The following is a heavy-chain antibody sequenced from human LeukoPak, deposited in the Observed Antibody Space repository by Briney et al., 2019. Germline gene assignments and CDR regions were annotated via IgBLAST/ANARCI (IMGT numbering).Heavy chain of an antibody. J-gene: IGHJ4*02. D-gene: IGHD1-26*01. Sequence: NPPETLSLTCTVSGASVGSAGYYWSWIRQPPGGGLEWIGYIYYIRNTNYNPSLKSRVTMSLDPSKNQFSLKLNSVTAADTAVYYCARTQSQSGTYRYYFGYWGQGTLVTVSS. CDR3: ARTQSQSGTYRYYFGY. CDR2: IYYIRNT. V-gene: IGHV4-61*08. CDR1: GASVGSAGYY.